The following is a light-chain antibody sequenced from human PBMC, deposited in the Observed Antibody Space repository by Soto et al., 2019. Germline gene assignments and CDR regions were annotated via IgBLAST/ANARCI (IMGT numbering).Light chain of an antibody. V-gene: IGKV1-9*01. J-gene: IGKJ5*01. Sequence: DIQLTQSPSFLSASVGDRVTVTYRASQDINSYLAWYQQKPGKAPNLLIHTASTLQSGVPSRFSGSGSGAEFTLTISSLQPDDFATYYCQQRHSYPITFGQGTRLDIK. CDR3: QQRHSYPIT. CDR2: TAS. CDR1: QDINSY.